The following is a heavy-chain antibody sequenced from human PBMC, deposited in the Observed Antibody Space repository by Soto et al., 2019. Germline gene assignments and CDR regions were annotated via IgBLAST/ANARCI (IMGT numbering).Heavy chain of an antibody. CDR2: ICGSGGST. D-gene: IGHD2-15*01. V-gene: IGHV3-23*01. Sequence: GGSLRLSCAASGFTFSSYGMHWVRQAPGKGLEWVSIICGSGGSTYCADSVKGRFTISRDNSKNTLYLQMNTLRAEDTAIYYCAKANRYCSGSNCYTFDYWGQGTLVTVSS. CDR3: AKANRYCSGSNCYTFDY. J-gene: IGHJ4*02. CDR1: GFTFSSYG.